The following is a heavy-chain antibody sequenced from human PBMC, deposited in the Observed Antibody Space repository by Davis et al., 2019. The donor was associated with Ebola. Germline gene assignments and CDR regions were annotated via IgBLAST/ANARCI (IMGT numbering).Heavy chain of an antibody. CDR2: MNPNSGNT. CDR3: ARRVGARSGFDY. J-gene: IGHJ4*02. CDR1: GYTFTDYY. Sequence: AASVKVSCKASGYTFTDYYMHWVRQASGQGLEWMGWMNPNSGNTGYAQKFQGRITMTRNISISTAYMELNSLRSEDTAVYYCARRVGARSGFDYWGQGTLVTVSS. V-gene: IGHV1-8*02. D-gene: IGHD1-26*01.